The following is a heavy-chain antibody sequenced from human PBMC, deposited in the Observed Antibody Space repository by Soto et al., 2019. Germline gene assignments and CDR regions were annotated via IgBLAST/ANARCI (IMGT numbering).Heavy chain of an antibody. CDR3: ASGGVTAFDP. J-gene: IGHJ5*02. D-gene: IGHD3-10*01. V-gene: IGHV1-8*01. CDR1: GYTFNNYD. CDR2: MNPNNGNT. Sequence: QVQLEQSGAEVKKPGASVKVSCKASGYTFNNYDINWLRQATGQGFEWMGWMNPNNGNTGYAQKFQGRVTMTRDTSINTAYIELTSLTSEDTAGYYFASGGVTAFDPWGQGTMVTVSS.